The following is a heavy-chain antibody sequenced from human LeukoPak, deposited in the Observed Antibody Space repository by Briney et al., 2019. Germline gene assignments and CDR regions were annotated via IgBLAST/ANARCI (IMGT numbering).Heavy chain of an antibody. J-gene: IGHJ4*02. CDR1: GFTFDDYA. CDR3: AKDRAPGGGLHLVY. D-gene: IGHD3-16*01. Sequence: GRSLRLSCAASGFTFDDYAMHWVRQAPGKGLEWVSGISWNSGSIGYADSVKGRFTISRDNAKNSLYLQMNSLRAEDTALYYCAKDRAPGGGLHLVYWGQGTLVTVSS. CDR2: ISWNSGSI. V-gene: IGHV3-9*01.